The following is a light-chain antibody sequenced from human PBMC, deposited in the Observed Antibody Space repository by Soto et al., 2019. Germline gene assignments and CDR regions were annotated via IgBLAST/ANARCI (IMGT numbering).Light chain of an antibody. Sequence: SVLIQPPSTSATPGQRVTFSCSGSESNIGNNAVNWYQHLPGAAPKLVIYNYSQRPSGVPDRFSGSRSGTSASLAISGLQSEDEGVYYCATWDDSVSGQVFGGGTKVTVL. CDR3: ATWDDSVSGQV. V-gene: IGLV1-44*01. CDR1: ESNIGNNA. CDR2: NYS. J-gene: IGLJ2*01.